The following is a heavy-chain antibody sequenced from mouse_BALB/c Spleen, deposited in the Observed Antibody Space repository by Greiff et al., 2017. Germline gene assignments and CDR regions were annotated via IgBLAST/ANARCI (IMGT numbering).Heavy chain of an antibody. Sequence: DVMLVESGGGLVQPGGSRKLSCAASGFTFSSFGMHWVRQAPEKGLEWVAYISSGSSTTDYADTVKGRFTISRDNPKNTLFLQMTSLRSEDTAMYYCARWGDYDENAMDYWGQGTSVTVSS. CDR2: ISSGSSTT. D-gene: IGHD2-4*01. CDR3: ARWGDYDENAMDY. J-gene: IGHJ4*01. CDR1: GFTFSSFG. V-gene: IGHV5-17*02.